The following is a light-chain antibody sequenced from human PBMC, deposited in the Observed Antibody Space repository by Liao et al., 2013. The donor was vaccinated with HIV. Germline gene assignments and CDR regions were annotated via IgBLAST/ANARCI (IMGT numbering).Light chain of an antibody. Sequence: SYELTQLPSVSVSPGQTASITCSGDKLGDKYACWYQQKPGQSPVLVIYQDRKRPSGIPERFSGSNSGNTATLTISGTQAMDEADYYCQAWDSSTARFGGGTKLTVL. V-gene: IGLV3-1*01. CDR1: KLGDKY. J-gene: IGLJ2*01. CDR3: QAWDSSTAR. CDR2: QDR.